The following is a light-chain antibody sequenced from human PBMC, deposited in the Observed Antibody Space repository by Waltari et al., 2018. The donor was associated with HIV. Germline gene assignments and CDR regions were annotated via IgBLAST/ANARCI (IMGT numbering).Light chain of an antibody. J-gene: IGLJ2*01. V-gene: IGLV1-51*02. CDR2: EKN. Sequence: QSVLTQPPSVSAAPGQKVTISCSGSSSNIGNNYVSWYQQLPGTTPKPLIYEKNKRPSGIPARYSGSKSGTSATLGVTGRQTGDEADYYCGTWDTSLSAVLFGGGTKLTVL. CDR3: GTWDTSLSAVL. CDR1: SSNIGNNY.